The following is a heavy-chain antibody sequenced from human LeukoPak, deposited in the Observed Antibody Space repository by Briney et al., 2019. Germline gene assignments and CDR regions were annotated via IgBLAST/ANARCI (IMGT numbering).Heavy chain of an antibody. CDR1: GGSITRGTNY. J-gene: IGHJ4*02. CDR3: ARHNPYFDY. CDR2: IYYSGTT. Sequence: SETLSLTRTVSGGSITRGTNYWGWIRQPPGKGLEWIGSIYYSGTTYYNPSLKSRVTISIDTSKNQVSLKLTSVTATDTAVYYCARHNPYFDYWGQGTLVTVSS. D-gene: IGHD1-14*01. V-gene: IGHV4-39*01.